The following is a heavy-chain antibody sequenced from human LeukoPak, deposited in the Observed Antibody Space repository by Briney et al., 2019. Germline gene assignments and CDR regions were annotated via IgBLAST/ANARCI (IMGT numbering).Heavy chain of an antibody. CDR2: ISSTSSTI. Sequence: GGSLRLSCAASGFTFSSYSMNWVRQAPGKGLEWVSYISSTSSTIYNADSVKGRSTISRDNAKNSLYLQMNSLRDDDTAVYYCASSRQVDSWGQGTLVTVSS. J-gene: IGHJ4*02. CDR1: GFTFSSYS. V-gene: IGHV3-48*02. CDR3: ASSRQVDS.